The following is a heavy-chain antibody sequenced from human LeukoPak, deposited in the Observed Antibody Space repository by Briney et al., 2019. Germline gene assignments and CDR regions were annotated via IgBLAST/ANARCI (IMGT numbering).Heavy chain of an antibody. V-gene: IGHV1-24*01. Sequence: ASVTVSCKVSGYTLTELSMHWVRQAPGKGLEWMGGFDPEDGETIYAQKFQGRVTMTEDTSTDTAYMELSSLRSEDTAVYYCATGLNYYYMDVWGKGTTVTISS. CDR1: GYTLTELS. D-gene: IGHD2-21*01. J-gene: IGHJ6*03. CDR3: ATGLNYYYMDV. CDR2: FDPEDGET.